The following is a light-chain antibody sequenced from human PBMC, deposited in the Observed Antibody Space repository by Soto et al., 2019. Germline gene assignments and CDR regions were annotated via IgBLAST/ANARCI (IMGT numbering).Light chain of an antibody. J-gene: IGKJ1*01. CDR2: GAS. CDR1: QSISSN. Sequence: EIVMTQSPATLSVVPGEIATLSCSASQSISSNLAWYQQKPGQAPRLLTYGASTRATGIPDRFSGSGSGTDFTLTISSLQPEDIATYYCQKYHSAPRTFGQGTKVDIK. CDR3: QKYHSAPRT. V-gene: IGKV3D-15*01.